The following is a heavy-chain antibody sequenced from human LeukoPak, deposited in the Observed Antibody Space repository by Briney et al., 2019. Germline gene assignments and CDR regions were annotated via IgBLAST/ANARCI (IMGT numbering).Heavy chain of an antibody. CDR1: GFTFSSYA. J-gene: IGHJ4*02. Sequence: PGGSLRLSCAGSGFTFSSYAVSWVRQAPGQGLELVSAISDSGDYTSYADSVRGRFTISRDNSRNTLYLQMISLRPEDTAVYYCAKDTSIGKYCTNGVCSPFDYWGQGTLVTVSS. D-gene: IGHD2-8*01. V-gene: IGHV3-23*01. CDR3: AKDTSIGKYCTNGVCSPFDY. CDR2: ISDSGDYT.